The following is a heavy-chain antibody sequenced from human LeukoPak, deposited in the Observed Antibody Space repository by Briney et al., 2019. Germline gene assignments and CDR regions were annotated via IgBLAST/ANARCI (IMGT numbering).Heavy chain of an antibody. J-gene: IGHJ4*02. CDR2: ISGSSTTT. Sequence: GVLRLSCAASGFAFRSYRMNWVRQAPGKGLEWVSYISGSSTTTYYADSVKGRFTISRDNAKNSLYLQMHSLRAEDTAVYYCARDGLREGFDYWGQGTLVTVSS. D-gene: IGHD4-17*01. V-gene: IGHV3-48*01. CDR3: ARDGLREGFDY. CDR1: GFAFRSYR.